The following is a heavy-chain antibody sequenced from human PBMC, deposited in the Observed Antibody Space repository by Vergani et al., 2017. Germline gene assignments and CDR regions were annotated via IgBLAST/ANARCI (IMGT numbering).Heavy chain of an antibody. J-gene: IGHJ5*02. CDR2: IWYDGSNK. D-gene: IGHD3-3*01. V-gene: IGHV3-33*01. CDR3: ARWNYDFWSCRKNWFDP. CDR1: GFTFSSYG. Sequence: QVQLVESGGGVVQPGRSLRLSCAASGFTFSSYGMYWVRQAPGKGLEWVAVIWYDGSNKYYADSVKGRITISRDNSKNTLYLQMNSLRAEDTAVYYCARWNYDFWSCRKNWFDPWGQGTLVTVSS.